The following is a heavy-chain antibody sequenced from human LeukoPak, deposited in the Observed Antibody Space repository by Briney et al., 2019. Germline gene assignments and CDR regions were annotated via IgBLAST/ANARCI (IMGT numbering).Heavy chain of an antibody. CDR3: ARDYCSSTSCYYAFDI. J-gene: IGHJ3*02. D-gene: IGHD2-2*01. V-gene: IGHV4-31*03. Sequence: PSETLSPTCTVSGGSISSGGYYWSWLRQHPGTGLEWVGYIYYSGSTYYNPSLKSRVTISVDTSKNQFSLKPSSVTAADTAVYYCARDYCSSTSCYYAFDIWGQGTMVTVSS. CDR2: IYYSGST. CDR1: GGSISSGGYY.